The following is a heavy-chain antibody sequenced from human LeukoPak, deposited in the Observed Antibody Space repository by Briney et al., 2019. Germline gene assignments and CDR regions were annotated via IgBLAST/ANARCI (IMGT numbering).Heavy chain of an antibody. D-gene: IGHD6-19*01. CDR1: GFTFSGYL. V-gene: IGHV3-74*01. J-gene: IGHJ4*02. CDR2: INSDGRST. Sequence: GGALRLPCEASGFTFSGYLGHRVRHAPGEGVVGVSRINSDGRSTTYADSVKGRFTVSRDNAKNTVYLQMNSLRAEDTAVYYCALPGHNSGWLNYWGQGTLVTVSS. CDR3: ALPGHNSGWLNY.